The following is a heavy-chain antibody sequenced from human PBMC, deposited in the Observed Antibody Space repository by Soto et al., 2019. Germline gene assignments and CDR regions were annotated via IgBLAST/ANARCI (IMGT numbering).Heavy chain of an antibody. D-gene: IGHD3-16*01. CDR1: GFIFNEYG. CDR2: IWYDGSNK. CDR3: ARWGWRGSNGNLNHRSFDL. V-gene: IGHV3-33*03. Sequence: GESLKISCAASGFIFNEYGMHWVLQAPGKGLEWVAVIWYDGSNKYYADSVKGRFTFSRDNSKNTMSLQMNSLRVEDTAVYYCARWGWRGSNGNLNHRSFDLWGQGTLVTVAS. J-gene: IGHJ4*02.